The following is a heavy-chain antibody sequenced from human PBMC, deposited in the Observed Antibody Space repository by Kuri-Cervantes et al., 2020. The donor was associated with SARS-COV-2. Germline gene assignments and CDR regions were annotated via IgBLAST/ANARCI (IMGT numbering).Heavy chain of an antibody. CDR2: ILPSGGQT. D-gene: IGHD3-22*01. V-gene: IGHV1-46*01. CDR1: GYTFTSNY. Sequence: ASVKVSCKASGYTFTSNYIHWVRQAPGQGLEWMGIILPSGGQTSYAQKFQGRITMTRDTSTSTIYIEVSSLTSEDTAVYYCARGPLAQDYYDSGGPFDYWGQGTLVTVSS. J-gene: IGHJ4*02. CDR3: ARGPLAQDYYDSGGPFDY.